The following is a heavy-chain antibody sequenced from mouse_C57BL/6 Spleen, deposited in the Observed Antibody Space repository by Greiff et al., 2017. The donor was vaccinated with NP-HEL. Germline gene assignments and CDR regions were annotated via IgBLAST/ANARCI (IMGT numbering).Heavy chain of an antibody. V-gene: IGHV1-61*01. CDR2: IYPSDSET. D-gene: IGHD1-1*01. CDR1: GYTFTSYW. CDR3: AFYYYGSSYFFDY. Sequence: VQLQQPGAELVRPGSSVKLSCKASGYTFTSYWMDWVKQRPGQGLEWIGNIYPSDSETHYNQKFKDKATLTVDKSSSTAYMQLSSLTSEDSAVYYCAFYYYGSSYFFDYWGQGTTLTVSS. J-gene: IGHJ2*01.